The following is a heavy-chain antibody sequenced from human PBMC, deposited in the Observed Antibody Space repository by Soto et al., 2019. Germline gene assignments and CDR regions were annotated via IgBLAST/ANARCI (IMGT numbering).Heavy chain of an antibody. V-gene: IGHV4-31*03. D-gene: IGHD2-2*02. J-gene: IGHJ4*02. CDR2: IYYSGST. Sequence: TSETLSLTCTVSGGSISSGGYYWSWIRQHPGKGLEWIGYIYYSGSTYYNPSLKSRVTISVDTSKNQFSLKLSSVTAADTAVYYCARGPAIVVVPAAIDYFDYWGQGTLVTVSS. CDR3: ARGPAIVVVPAAIDYFDY. CDR1: GGSISSGGYY.